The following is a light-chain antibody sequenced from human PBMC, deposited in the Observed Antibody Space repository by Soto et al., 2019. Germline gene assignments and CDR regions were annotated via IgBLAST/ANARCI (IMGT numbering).Light chain of an antibody. Sequence: QSALTQPASVSGSPGQSCTISCIATSSDVGAYNYVSWCQQHPGELMIYDVSNRPSGVSNRFSGSKSGNTASLTISGLQAEDEAGYHCSSYTNTTTQVFGGGTKLTVL. CDR1: SSDVGAYNY. CDR3: SSYTNTTTQV. V-gene: IGLV2-14*01. J-gene: IGLJ2*01. CDR2: DVS.